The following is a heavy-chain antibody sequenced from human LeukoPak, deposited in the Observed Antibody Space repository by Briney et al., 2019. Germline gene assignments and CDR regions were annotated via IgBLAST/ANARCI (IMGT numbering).Heavy chain of an antibody. Sequence: SETLSLTCAVYGGSFSGYYWSWIRQPPGKGLEWIGEINHSGSTNYNPSLKSRVTISVDTSKIQFSLKLSSVTAADTAVYYCARDWQGYYMDVWGKGTTVTISS. CDR1: GGSFSGYY. CDR3: ARDWQGYYMDV. V-gene: IGHV4-34*01. J-gene: IGHJ6*03. CDR2: INHSGST.